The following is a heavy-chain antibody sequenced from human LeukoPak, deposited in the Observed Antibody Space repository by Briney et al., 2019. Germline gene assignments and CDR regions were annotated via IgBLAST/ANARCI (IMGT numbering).Heavy chain of an antibody. CDR1: GGSISSSSYY. CDR3: ARALEQQLAPFDY. D-gene: IGHD6-13*01. Sequence: SDTLSLTCTVSGGSISSSSYYWGWIRQPPGKGLEWIGSVYYSGSTYYNPSLKSRVTISVDTSKNQFSLKLSSVTAADTAVYYCARALEQQLAPFDYWGQGTLVTVSS. V-gene: IGHV4-39*07. J-gene: IGHJ4*02. CDR2: VYYSGST.